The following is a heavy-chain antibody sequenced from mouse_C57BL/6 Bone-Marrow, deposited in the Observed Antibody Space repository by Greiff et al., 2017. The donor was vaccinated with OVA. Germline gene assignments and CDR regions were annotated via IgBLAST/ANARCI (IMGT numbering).Heavy chain of an antibody. D-gene: IGHD2-2*01. CDR1: GFNIKNTY. Sequence: EVQGVESVAELVRPGASVKLSCTASGFNIKNTYMHWVKQRPEQGLEWIGRIDPANGNTKYAPKFQGKATITADTSSNTAYLQLSSLTSEDTAIYYCARDHYGYDDYYAMDYWGQGTSVTVSS. V-gene: IGHV14-3*01. CDR3: ARDHYGYDDYYAMDY. J-gene: IGHJ4*01. CDR2: IDPANGNT.